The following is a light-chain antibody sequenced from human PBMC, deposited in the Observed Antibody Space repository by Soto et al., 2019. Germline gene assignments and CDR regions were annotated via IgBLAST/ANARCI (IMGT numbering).Light chain of an antibody. CDR2: AAS. CDR3: QQSYSTPRA. J-gene: IGKJ1*01. CDR1: QSISSY. V-gene: IGKV1-39*01. Sequence: DIQMTQSPSSLSASVGDRFTITCRASQSISSYLNWYQQKPGKAPKLLIYAASSLQSGVPSRFSGSGSGTDFTLTISSLQPEDFATYYCQQSYSTPRAFGQGTKVDI.